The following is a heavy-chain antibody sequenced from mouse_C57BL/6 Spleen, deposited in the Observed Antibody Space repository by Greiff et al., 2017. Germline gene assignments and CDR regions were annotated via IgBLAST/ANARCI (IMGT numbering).Heavy chain of an antibody. J-gene: IGHJ2*01. CDR1: GYTFTSYW. CDR2: IYPGSGST. V-gene: IGHV1-55*01. Sequence: QVHVKQPGAELVKPGASVKMSCKASGYTFTSYWITWVKQRPGQGLEWIGDIYPGSGSTNYNEKFKSKATLTVDTSSSTAYMQLSSLTSEDSAVYYCARVSSGYYFDYWGQGTTLTVSS. D-gene: IGHD3-2*02. CDR3: ARVSSGYYFDY.